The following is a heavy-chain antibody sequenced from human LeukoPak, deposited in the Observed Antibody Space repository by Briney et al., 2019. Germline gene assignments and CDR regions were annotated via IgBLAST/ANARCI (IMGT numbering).Heavy chain of an antibody. D-gene: IGHD1-26*01. Sequence: SQTLSLTCAVSGGSISSGSYYWSWIRPPAGKGLEWVGRIYTSGTTNYNPSLKSRATISVHTSKNQFSLKLSSVTAADTAVYYCARDTAEGATIDYWGQGTLVTVSS. V-gene: IGHV4-61*02. CDR3: ARDTAEGATIDY. J-gene: IGHJ4*02. CDR2: IYTSGTT. CDR1: GGSISSGSYY.